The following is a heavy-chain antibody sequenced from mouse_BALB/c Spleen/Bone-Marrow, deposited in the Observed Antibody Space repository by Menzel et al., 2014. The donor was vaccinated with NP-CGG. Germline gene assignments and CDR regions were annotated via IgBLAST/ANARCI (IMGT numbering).Heavy chain of an antibody. CDR3: NAQNYGYGAWFAY. J-gene: IGHJ3*01. D-gene: IGHD1-2*01. Sequence: VQLQQPGAELVRSGASVKLSCTASGFNIRDYYMHWVKQRPEQGLEWIGWIDPENGDTEYAPKFQGKATMTADTSSNTAYLQLSSLTSEDTAVYYCNAQNYGYGAWFAYWGRGTLVTVSA. CDR1: GFNIRDYY. V-gene: IGHV14-4*02. CDR2: IDPENGDT.